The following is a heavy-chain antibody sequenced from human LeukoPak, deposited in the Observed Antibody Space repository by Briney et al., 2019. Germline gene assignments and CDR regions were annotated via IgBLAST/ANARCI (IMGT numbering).Heavy chain of an antibody. Sequence: SETLSLTCAVYGGSFSGYYWSWIRQPPGKGLEWIGEINHSGSTNYNPSLKSRVTISVDTSKNQFSLKLSSVTAADTAVYYCARDYGPPPSYGDYYYYGMDVWGQGTRSPSP. J-gene: IGHJ6*02. V-gene: IGHV4-34*01. CDR1: GGSFSGYY. D-gene: IGHD2/OR15-2a*01. CDR3: ARDYGPPPSYGDYYYYGMDV. CDR2: INHSGST.